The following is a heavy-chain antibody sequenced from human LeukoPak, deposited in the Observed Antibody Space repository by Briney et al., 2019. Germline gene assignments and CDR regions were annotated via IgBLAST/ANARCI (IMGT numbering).Heavy chain of an antibody. J-gene: IGHJ4*02. CDR3: ARVSYDILTGYSYIDY. CDR2: IRSSSSYI. CDR1: GLTVSIYA. V-gene: IGHV3-21*01. Sequence: GGSLRLSCAASGLTVSIYALNWVRQAPGKGLEWVSSIRSSSSYIYYADSVKGRFTISRDNAKNSLYLQMNSLRAEDTAVYYCARVSYDILTGYSYIDYWGQGTLVTVSS. D-gene: IGHD3-9*01.